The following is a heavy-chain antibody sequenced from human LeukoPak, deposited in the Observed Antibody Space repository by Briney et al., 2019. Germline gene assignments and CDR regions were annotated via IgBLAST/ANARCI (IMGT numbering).Heavy chain of an antibody. CDR2: IYHTGNT. CDR3: ARNRYFDWLEFDY. CDR1: GYSLSENYY. J-gene: IGHJ4*02. Sequence: SETLSLTCSVSGYSLSENYYWGWIRQSPGKGLEWIGIIYHTGNTYYNPSLKSRVTMSIDTSKDQFSLSLTSVTAADAAAYYCARNRYFDWLEFDYWGQGTLVTVSS. V-gene: IGHV4-38-2*02. D-gene: IGHD3-9*01.